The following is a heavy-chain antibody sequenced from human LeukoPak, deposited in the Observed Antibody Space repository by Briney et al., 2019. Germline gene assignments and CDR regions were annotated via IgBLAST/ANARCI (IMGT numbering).Heavy chain of an antibody. D-gene: IGHD1-26*01. CDR2: FDPEDGET. CDR3: AREEGSYPESLDY. J-gene: IGHJ4*02. Sequence: ASVKVSCKVSGYTLTELSMHWVRQAPGKGLEWMGGFDPEDGETIYAQKFQGRVTMTRDTSISTAYMELNRLTSDDTAVYYCAREEGSYPESLDYWGQGTLVTVSS. CDR1: GYTLTELS. V-gene: IGHV1-24*01.